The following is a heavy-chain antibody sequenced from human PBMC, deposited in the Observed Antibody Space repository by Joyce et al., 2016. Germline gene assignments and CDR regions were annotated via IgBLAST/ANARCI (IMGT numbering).Heavy chain of an antibody. Sequence: QVQLEQSGPEMRKPGSSVKLSCKATGGIFSTLIISWVRQAPGQGLEWMGGISTVLGKARRAQKFQDRLRITADESTGTAHMELSSLRSDDTAVYYCAKDTGPRGMDVWGLGTTVTVSS. J-gene: IGHJ6*02. CDR2: ISTVLGKA. V-gene: IGHV1-69*01. CDR3: AKDTGPRGMDV. CDR1: GGIFSTL.